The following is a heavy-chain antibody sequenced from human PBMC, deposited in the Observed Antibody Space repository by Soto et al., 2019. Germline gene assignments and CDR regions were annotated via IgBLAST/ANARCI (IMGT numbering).Heavy chain of an antibody. CDR3: AKGGWELLGYYFDY. Sequence: QVQLVESGGSVVQPGGSLRLFCAASGFTFSTYGMHWVRQAPGKGLEWVSIISSDGSIRYYADSVNGRFTISRDNSKNTLFLQMNSLTTEDTAVYYCAKGGWELLGYYFDYWGQGTLVTVSS. CDR1: GFTFSTYG. V-gene: IGHV3-30*18. CDR2: ISSDGSIR. J-gene: IGHJ4*02. D-gene: IGHD1-26*01.